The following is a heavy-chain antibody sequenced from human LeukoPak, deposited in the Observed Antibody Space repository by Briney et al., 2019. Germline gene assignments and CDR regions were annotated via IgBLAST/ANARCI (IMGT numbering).Heavy chain of an antibody. CDR1: GFTFSRYA. Sequence: GRSLRLSCAASGFTFSRYAMHWARQAPGKGLEWVEVTSYDESNKEFADSVKGRFTISRDNSKNTLYLGMNSLRADDTAVYYCARDGGWLQFFDYWGQGTLVTVST. D-gene: IGHD5-24*01. CDR2: TSYDESNK. CDR3: ARDGGWLQFFDY. J-gene: IGHJ4*02. V-gene: IGHV3-30-3*01.